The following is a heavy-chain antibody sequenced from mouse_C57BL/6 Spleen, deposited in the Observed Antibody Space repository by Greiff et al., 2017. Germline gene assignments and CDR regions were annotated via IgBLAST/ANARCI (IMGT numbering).Heavy chain of an antibody. Sequence: QVQLQQPGAELVRPGTSVKLSCKASGYTFTSYWMHWVKQRPGQGLEWIGVIDPSDSYTNYNQKFKGKATLTVDTSSGTAYMQLSSLTSEDSAVYYCARREDHYDYDGGAFDYWGQGTTLTVSS. V-gene: IGHV1-59*01. CDR2: IDPSDSYT. J-gene: IGHJ2*01. CDR1: GYTFTSYW. D-gene: IGHD2-4*01. CDR3: ARREDHYDYDGGAFDY.